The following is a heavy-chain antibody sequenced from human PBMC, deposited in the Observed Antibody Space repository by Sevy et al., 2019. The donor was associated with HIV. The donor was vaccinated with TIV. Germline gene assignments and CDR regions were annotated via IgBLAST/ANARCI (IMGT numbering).Heavy chain of an antibody. J-gene: IGHJ4*02. CDR3: ARGLYGDYADYFDY. Sequence: SDTLSLTCTVSGGSISGYYWTWIRQPPGKGLEWIGYMYYSGSTNYNPSLKSRVTISVDTSKNQFSLKLSSVTAADTAVYYFARGLYGDYADYFDYWGQGILVTVSS. CDR1: GGSISGYY. D-gene: IGHD4-17*01. CDR2: MYYSGST. V-gene: IGHV4-59*13.